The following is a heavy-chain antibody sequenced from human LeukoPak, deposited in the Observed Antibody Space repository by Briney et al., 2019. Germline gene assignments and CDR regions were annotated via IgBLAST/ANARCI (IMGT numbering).Heavy chain of an antibody. Sequence: GGSLRLSCAASGFTFTTYWMHWVRQAPGKGLVWVSRINTDGKIITYADSMKGRFTISRDNAKNTVYLQMKSLRVEDTAVYYCVGGMGNYWGQGTLVTVSS. D-gene: IGHD7-27*01. CDR2: INTDGKII. J-gene: IGHJ4*01. V-gene: IGHV3-74*03. CDR3: VGGMGNY. CDR1: GFTFTTYW.